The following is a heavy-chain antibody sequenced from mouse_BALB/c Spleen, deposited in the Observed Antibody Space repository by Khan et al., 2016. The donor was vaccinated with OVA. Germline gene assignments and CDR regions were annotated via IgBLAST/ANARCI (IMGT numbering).Heavy chain of an antibody. V-gene: IGHV14-3*02. D-gene: IGHD2-2*01. Sequence: VQLKQSGAELVKPGASVKLSCTASGFNIKDTYMHWVKQRPEQGLEWIGRIDPANGNTKYDPKFQGKATITADTSSNTAYLQLSSLTSEDTAVYYCARSTMFTFDYWGQGTTLTVSS. J-gene: IGHJ2*01. CDR1: GFNIKDTY. CDR2: IDPANGNT. CDR3: ARSTMFTFDY.